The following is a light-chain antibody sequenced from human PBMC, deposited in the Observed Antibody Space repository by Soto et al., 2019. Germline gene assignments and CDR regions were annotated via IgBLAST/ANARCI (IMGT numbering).Light chain of an antibody. CDR3: QHGNSYPLG. CDR1: QGISNF. J-gene: IGKJ5*01. V-gene: IGKV1-9*01. CDR2: DAS. Sequence: DIQLTQSPSFLSASVGDRVTITCRASQGISNFLAWYQQKPWKAPKLLIYDASTLESGVPSRFSGSGSVTEFTLTISSLQPEDFGTFYFQHGNSYPLGFGQGTRLEIK.